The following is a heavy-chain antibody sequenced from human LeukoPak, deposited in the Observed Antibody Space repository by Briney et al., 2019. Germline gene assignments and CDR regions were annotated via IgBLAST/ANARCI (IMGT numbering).Heavy chain of an antibody. J-gene: IGHJ5*02. D-gene: IGHD1-26*01. CDR1: GYTFTSYD. CDR2: MNPNSGNT. Sequence: ASVKVSCKASGYTFTSYDINWVRQATGQGLEWMGWMNPNSGNTGYAQKFQGRVTITRNTSISTAYMELSSLRSDDTAVYYCARAEMGATSWFDPWGQGTLVTVSS. CDR3: ARAEMGATSWFDP. V-gene: IGHV1-8*03.